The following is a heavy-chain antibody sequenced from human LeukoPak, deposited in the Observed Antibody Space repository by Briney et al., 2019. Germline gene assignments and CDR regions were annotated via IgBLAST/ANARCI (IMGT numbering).Heavy chain of an antibody. D-gene: IGHD3-10*01. CDR3: ARDPAKWLRGLFYFDY. CDR1: GGSISSGDYY. Sequence: PSETLSLTCTVSGGSISSGDYYWSWIRQPPGKGLEWIGYIYYSGSTYYNPSLKSRVTISVDTSKNQFSLKLSSVTAADTAVYYCARDPAKWLRGLFYFDYWGQGTLVTVSS. J-gene: IGHJ4*02. V-gene: IGHV4-30-4*01. CDR2: IYYSGST.